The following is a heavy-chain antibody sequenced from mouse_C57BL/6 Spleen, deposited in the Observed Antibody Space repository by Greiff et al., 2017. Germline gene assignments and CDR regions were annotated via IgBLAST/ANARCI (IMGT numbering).Heavy chain of an antibody. CDR2: IYPGDGDT. CDR3: ARESIRYFDY. D-gene: IGHD1-1*01. Sequence: QVQLQQSGPELVKPGASVKISCKASGYAFSSSWMNWVKQRPGKGLEWIGRIYPGDGDTNYNGKFKGKATLTAAKSSSTAYMQLRSLTSEDSAVYFCARESIRYFDYWGQGTTLTVSS. J-gene: IGHJ2*01. CDR1: GYAFSSSW. V-gene: IGHV1-82*01.